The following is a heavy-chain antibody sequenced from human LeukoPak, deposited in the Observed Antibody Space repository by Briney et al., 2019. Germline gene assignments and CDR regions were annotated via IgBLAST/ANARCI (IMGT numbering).Heavy chain of an antibody. CDR1: GFTFRNYW. J-gene: IGHJ5*01. CDR2: IKYDGTSA. Sequence: GGSLRLSCATSGFTFRNYWMSWLRQVPGKGLVWVSRIKYDGTSASYAESVKGRFTISRDNARSTLYLQMNSLRVDDSAVYYCAKSDWFDPWGRGILVTVSS. CDR3: AKSDWFDP. V-gene: IGHV3-74*01.